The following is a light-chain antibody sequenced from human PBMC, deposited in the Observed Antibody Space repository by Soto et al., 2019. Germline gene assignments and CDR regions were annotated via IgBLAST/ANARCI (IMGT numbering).Light chain of an antibody. CDR2: AAS. Sequence: EIVLTQSPGTLSLSPGERATLSCRASQSVSSSYLAWYQQKPGQAPRLLIYAASTRATGIPDRFSGSGSGTDFTLTISSLEPEDFAVYYCQPYGSSPRTFGQGTKVDIK. CDR3: QPYGSSPRT. CDR1: QSVSSSY. J-gene: IGKJ1*01. V-gene: IGKV3-20*01.